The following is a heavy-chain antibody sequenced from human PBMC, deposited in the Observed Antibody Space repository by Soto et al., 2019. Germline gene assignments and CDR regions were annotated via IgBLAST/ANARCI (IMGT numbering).Heavy chain of an antibody. V-gene: IGHV1-69*01. CDR2: IIPIFGTA. Sequence: QVQLVQSGAEVKKPGSSVKVSCKASAGTFSRYAISWVRHAPGQGLEWMGGIIPIFGTANYAQKFQGRVTITADESTSTAYMELSSLRSEDTAMYYCARDIHVGATWALGYWGQGTLVTVSS. D-gene: IGHD1-26*01. J-gene: IGHJ4*02. CDR3: ARDIHVGATWALGY. CDR1: AGTFSRYA.